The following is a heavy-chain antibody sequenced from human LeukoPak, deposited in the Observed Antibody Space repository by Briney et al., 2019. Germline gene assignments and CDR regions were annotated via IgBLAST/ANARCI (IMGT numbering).Heavy chain of an antibody. CDR1: GFTFRTYA. J-gene: IGHJ4*02. D-gene: IGHD1-26*01. CDR3: AREERGGSGSYYDMEPVDY. V-gene: IGHV3-30*03. Sequence: GGSLRLSCAASGFTFRTYAMHWVRQAPGKGLEWVAFMSHDGVKIFHADSVKGRFTISRDNAKNSLYLQMNSLRAEDTAVYYCAREERGGSGSYYDMEPVDYWGQGTLVTVSS. CDR2: MSHDGVKI.